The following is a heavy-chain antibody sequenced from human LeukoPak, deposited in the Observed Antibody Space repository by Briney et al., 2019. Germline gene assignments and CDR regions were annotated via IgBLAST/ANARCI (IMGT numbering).Heavy chain of an antibody. CDR1: GFTFSSYS. CDR3: ARAPNCSSTSCYTDIFDY. D-gene: IGHD2-2*02. Sequence: PGGSLRLSRAASGFTFSSYSMNWVRQAPGKGLEWVSSISSSSSYIYYADSVKGRFTISRDNAKNSLYLQMNGLRAEDTAVYYCARAPNCSSTSCYTDIFDYWGQGTLVTVSS. CDR2: ISSSSSYI. V-gene: IGHV3-21*01. J-gene: IGHJ4*02.